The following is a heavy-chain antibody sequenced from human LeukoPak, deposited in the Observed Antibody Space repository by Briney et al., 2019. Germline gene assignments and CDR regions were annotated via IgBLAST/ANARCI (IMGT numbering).Heavy chain of an antibody. D-gene: IGHD5-24*01. J-gene: IGHJ5*02. Sequence: SETLSLTCTVSGGSMSSGGYYWSWIRQHPGKSLEWIGYIYYSGSTYYNPSLKSRVTISVDTSKNQFSLKLSSVTAADTAVYYCARERWVYDWFDPWGQGTLVTVSS. V-gene: IGHV4-31*03. CDR1: GGSMSSGGYY. CDR2: IYYSGST. CDR3: ARERWVYDWFDP.